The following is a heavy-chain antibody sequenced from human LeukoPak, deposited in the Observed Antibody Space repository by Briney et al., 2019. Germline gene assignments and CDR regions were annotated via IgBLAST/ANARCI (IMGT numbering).Heavy chain of an antibody. CDR1: GYTFTSYD. Sequence: ASVKVSCKASGYTFTSYDINWVRQATGQGLEWMGWMNPNSGNTGYAQKFQGRVTMTRNTSISTAYMELSSLRSEDTAVYYCARPQHYSDFWSGYPPPTENWGQGTLVTVSS. CDR3: ARPQHYSDFWSGYPPPTEN. CDR2: MNPNSGNT. V-gene: IGHV1-8*01. J-gene: IGHJ4*02. D-gene: IGHD3-3*01.